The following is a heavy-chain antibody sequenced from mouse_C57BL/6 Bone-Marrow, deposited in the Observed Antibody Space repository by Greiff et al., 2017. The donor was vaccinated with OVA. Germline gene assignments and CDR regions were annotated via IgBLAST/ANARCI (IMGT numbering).Heavy chain of an antibody. V-gene: IGHV1-20*01. D-gene: IGHD1-1*01. Sequence: VQLKESGPELVKPGDSVKISCKASGYSFTGYFMNWVMQSHGKSLEWIGRINPYNGDTFYNQKFKGKATLTVDKSSSTAHMELRSLTSEDSAVYYCARGEAIYYYGSSYFYWGQGTLVTVSA. CDR2: INPYNGDT. CDR1: GYSFTGYF. CDR3: ARGEAIYYYGSSYFY. J-gene: IGHJ3*01.